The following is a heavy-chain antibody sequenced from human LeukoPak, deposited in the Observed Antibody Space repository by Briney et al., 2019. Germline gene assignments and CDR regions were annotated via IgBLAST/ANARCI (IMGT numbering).Heavy chain of an antibody. CDR3: ARVLTTVTPNWFDP. D-gene: IGHD4-17*01. Sequence: SETLSLTCTVSGGSINSYDWSWIRQAPGKGLEWIVYIYYSGSTTYNPSLKSRVTISVDTSKNQFSLKLSSVTAADTAVYYCARVLTTVTPNWFDPWGQGTLVTVSS. CDR1: GGSINSYD. CDR2: IYYSGST. J-gene: IGHJ5*02. V-gene: IGHV4-59*12.